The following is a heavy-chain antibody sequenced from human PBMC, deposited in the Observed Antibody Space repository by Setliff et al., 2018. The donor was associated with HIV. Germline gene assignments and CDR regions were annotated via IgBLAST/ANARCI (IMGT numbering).Heavy chain of an antibody. CDR3: AREDFGSGWFDT. V-gene: IGHV1-8*02. CDR2: MNPNSGST. D-gene: IGHD3-10*01. J-gene: IGHJ5*02. CDR1: GYTFTSYD. Sequence: ASVKVSCKASGYTFTSYDINWVRQATGQGLEWMGWMNPNSGSTGYAQKFQGRVTMTRNTSIRTAYMELSSLRSEDTAVYYCAREDFGSGWFDTWGQGTPVTVSS.